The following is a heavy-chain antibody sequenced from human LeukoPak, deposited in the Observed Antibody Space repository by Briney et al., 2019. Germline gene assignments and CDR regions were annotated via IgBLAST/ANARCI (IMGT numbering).Heavy chain of an antibody. CDR1: GYTFTGPY. J-gene: IGHJ4*02. D-gene: IGHD2-8*01. CDR2: INPNSGGT. CDR3: ARVEYCTRGVCINYDL. Sequence: ASLKVSCKASGYTFTGPYIHWMRQAPGQGLEWMGWINPNSGGTKYPQKFQGRVTMTRDTSTSTAYMELSGLRPDDTAAYYCARVEYCTRGVCINYDLWGQGTLVTVSS. V-gene: IGHV1-2*02.